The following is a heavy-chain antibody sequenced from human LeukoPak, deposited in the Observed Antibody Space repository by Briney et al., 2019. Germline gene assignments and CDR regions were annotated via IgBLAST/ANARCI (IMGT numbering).Heavy chain of an antibody. CDR3: ARSRLGLWLSVIDY. CDR1: GFTFNLFS. CDR2: TSHDESNK. Sequence: GGSLRLSCEASGFTFNLFSMHWISQTPGKGLEWVSATSHDESNKLYADSVKGRFTISRDNSRDTVYLQMNNLRFDDAGTYYCARSRLGLWLSVIDYWGQGSLVTVS. J-gene: IGHJ4*01. V-gene: IGHV3-30*04. D-gene: IGHD3-9*01.